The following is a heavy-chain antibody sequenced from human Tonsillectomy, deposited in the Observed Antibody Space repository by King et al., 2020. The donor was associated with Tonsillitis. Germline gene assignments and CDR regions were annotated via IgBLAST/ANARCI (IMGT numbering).Heavy chain of an antibody. D-gene: IGHD3-10*01. CDR2: ISYSGNT. CDR1: GGSISSAAYY. Sequence: VQLQESGPGLVKPSQTLSLTCTVSGGSISSAAYYWSWICQHPEKGLEWIGYISYSGNTFYNPSLKSRLTISLDTSKNQFSLKVSSVNAADTAVYYCASSAPPYYYYYMDVWGKGTTVTVSS. V-gene: IGHV4-31*03. J-gene: IGHJ6*03. CDR3: ASSAPPYYYYYMDV.